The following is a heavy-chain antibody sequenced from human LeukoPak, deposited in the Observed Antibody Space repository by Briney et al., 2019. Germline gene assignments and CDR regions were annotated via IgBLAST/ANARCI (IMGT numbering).Heavy chain of an antibody. V-gene: IGHV3-66*02. CDR2: IYSGDST. J-gene: IGHJ6*03. Sequence: VGSLRLSCAASELTVTDNYMSWVRQAPGKGLEWDSVIYSGDSTYYADSVKGRFTISRDNSKNTLYLQMNSLRAEDTAVYYCARLFSSSSPYYYMDVWGKGTTVTVSS. CDR1: ELTVTDNY. D-gene: IGHD6-6*01. CDR3: ARLFSSSSPYYYMDV.